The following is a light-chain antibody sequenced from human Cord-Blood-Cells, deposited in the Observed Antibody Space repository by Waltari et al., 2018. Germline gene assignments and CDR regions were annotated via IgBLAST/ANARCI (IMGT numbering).Light chain of an antibody. J-gene: IGLJ3*02. CDR1: SIDVGGYNY. CDR3: SSYAGSNNRV. Sequence: QSALPQPPSPSGPPGPSVTISCTGTSIDVGGYNYFSWYQQHPGKAPKLMIYEVSKRPSGVPDRFSGSKSGNTTSLTVSGLQAEDEADYYCSSYAGSNNRVFGGGTKLTVL. CDR2: EVS. V-gene: IGLV2-8*01.